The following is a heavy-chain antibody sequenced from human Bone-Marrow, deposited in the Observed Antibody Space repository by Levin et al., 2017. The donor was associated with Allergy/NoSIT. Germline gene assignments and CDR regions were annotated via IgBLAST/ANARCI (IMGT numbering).Heavy chain of an antibody. J-gene: IGHJ4*02. CDR1: GYNFIGQY. CDR3: ARLIGRHKPSDFWSGELDY. V-gene: IGHV1-46*01. Sequence: GASVKVSCKTSGYNFIGQYINWVRQAPGQGLEWMGMINPTGGSTTYTQNFQGRVTMTSDPSTSTVYMELSSLTSEDTAVYYCARLIGRHKPSDFWSGELDYWGQGTLVTVSS. CDR2: INPTGGST. D-gene: IGHD3-3*01.